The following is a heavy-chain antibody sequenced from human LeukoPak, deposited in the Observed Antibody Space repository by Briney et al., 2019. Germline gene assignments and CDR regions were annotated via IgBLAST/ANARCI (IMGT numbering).Heavy chain of an antibody. J-gene: IGHJ4*02. CDR2: ISSSSSYI. V-gene: IGHV3-21*01. CDR1: GFAFSSYS. Sequence: GGSLRLSCAASGFAFSSYSMNWVRQAPGKGPEWVSSISSSSSYIYYADSVKGRFTISRDNAKNSLYLQMNSLRAEDAAVYYCVKDSKRWKTYYYESGSHYFDYWGQGTLVTVSS. D-gene: IGHD3-10*01. CDR3: VKDSKRWKTYYYESGSHYFDY.